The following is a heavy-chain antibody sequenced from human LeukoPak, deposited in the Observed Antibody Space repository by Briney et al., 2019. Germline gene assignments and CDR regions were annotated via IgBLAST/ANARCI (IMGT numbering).Heavy chain of an antibody. J-gene: IGHJ4*02. D-gene: IGHD3-22*01. Sequence: GGSLRLSCAASGFPFSDYYMSWIRQAPGKGLEWISYISGSSSTIYNADSVKGRFTISRDNAKNTLYLQMNSLRDEDTAVYYCARVRFYYDSSGYGFFDYWGQGALVTVSS. CDR3: ARVRFYYDSSGYGFFDY. CDR2: ISGSSSTI. CDR1: GFPFSDYY. V-gene: IGHV3-11*01.